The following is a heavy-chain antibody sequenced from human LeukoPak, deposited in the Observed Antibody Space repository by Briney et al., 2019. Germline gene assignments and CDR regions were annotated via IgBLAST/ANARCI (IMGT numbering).Heavy chain of an antibody. D-gene: IGHD1-26*01. Sequence: PGGSLRLSCAASGFTFSSYEMNWVRQAPGKGLEWVSYISNSDSPIYYADSVKGRFTISRDNAKNSLYLQMNSLRAEDTAVYYCARDLPRYSGNEKVYWGQGTLVTVSS. CDR3: ARDLPRYSGNEKVY. CDR1: GFTFSSYE. CDR2: ISNSDSPI. J-gene: IGHJ4*02. V-gene: IGHV3-48*03.